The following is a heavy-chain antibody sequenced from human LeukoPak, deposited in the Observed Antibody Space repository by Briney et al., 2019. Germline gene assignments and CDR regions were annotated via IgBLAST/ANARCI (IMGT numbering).Heavy chain of an antibody. CDR1: GDSVSSNSAA. J-gene: IGHJ3*02. V-gene: IGHV6-1*01. CDR3: ASFADSSGYNAFDI. CDR2: TYYRSKWYN. Sequence: SQTLSLTCAISGDSVSSNSAAWNWIRQSPWRGLEWLGRTYYRSKWYNDYAVAVKSRTTINPDTSNNQFSLKLNSVTPEDTAVYYCASFADSSGYNAFDIWGQGTMVTVSS. D-gene: IGHD3-22*01.